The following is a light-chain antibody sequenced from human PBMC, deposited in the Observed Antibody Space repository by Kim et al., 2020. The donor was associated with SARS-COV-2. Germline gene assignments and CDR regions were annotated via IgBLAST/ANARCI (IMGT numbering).Light chain of an antibody. CDR3: QQYNTWPPIT. CDR2: GTS. J-gene: IGKJ5*01. Sequence: SPGERATLSGRASQSVSSKLAWYQQKPGQAPRLLIYGTSTRATGIPARFSGSGSGTEFTLTISSLQSEDFAIYYCQQYNTWPPITFGQGTRLEIK. CDR1: QSVSSK. V-gene: IGKV3-15*01.